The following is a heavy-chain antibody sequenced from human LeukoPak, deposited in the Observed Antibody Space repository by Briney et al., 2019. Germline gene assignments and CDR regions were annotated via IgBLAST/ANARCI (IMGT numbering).Heavy chain of an antibody. CDR1: GFSFSLYA. D-gene: IGHD2-2*01. CDR2: INSGGDDI. Sequence: PGGSLRLSCAASGFSFSLYAMNWVRQAPGKGLEGISYINSGGDDIHYAASVRGRFTISRDDAGNTLFLQLSSLRAEDTAVYYCARDTIQPGLIDDWGQGTLVTVSS. J-gene: IGHJ4*02. CDR3: ARDTIQPGLIDD. V-gene: IGHV3-21*05.